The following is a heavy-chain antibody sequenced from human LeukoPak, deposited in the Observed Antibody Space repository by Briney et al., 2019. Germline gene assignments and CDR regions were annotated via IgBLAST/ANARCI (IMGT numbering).Heavy chain of an antibody. V-gene: IGHV1-8*02. CDR2: MSPNSSDT. J-gene: IGHJ4*02. CDR1: GYTFTSYG. CDR3: ARGPPNWGYDY. D-gene: IGHD7-27*01. Sequence: ASVKVSCKASGYTFTSYGISWVRQATGQRPEWMGWMSPNSSDTGYAQKFQDRVTMTRNTSISTAYMELSSLRSDDTAVYYCARGPPNWGYDYWGPGTLVTVSS.